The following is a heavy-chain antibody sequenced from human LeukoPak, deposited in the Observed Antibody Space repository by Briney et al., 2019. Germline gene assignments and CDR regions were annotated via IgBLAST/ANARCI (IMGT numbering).Heavy chain of an antibody. Sequence: ASETLSLTCTVSGGSVSSGSYYWSWIRQPPGKGLEWIGYMYNSGTTNYNPSLKSRFTFSVYTSKNQFSRKLSSVTAADTAVYYCARAPHSYDTGTYSVQQYFDLWGRGTLVAVSS. D-gene: IGHD3-22*01. CDR1: GGSVSSGSYY. J-gene: IGHJ2*01. CDR3: ARAPHSYDTGTYSVQQYFDL. CDR2: MYNSGTT. V-gene: IGHV4-61*01.